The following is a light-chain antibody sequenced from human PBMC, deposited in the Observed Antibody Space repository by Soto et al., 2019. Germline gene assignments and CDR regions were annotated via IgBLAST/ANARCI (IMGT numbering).Light chain of an antibody. CDR1: QSIRSW. CDR2: AAS. CDR3: QQSYSSPAIS. J-gene: IGKJ5*01. Sequence: DIQMTQSPSILSASVLDIVTIPFLSSQSIRSWLAWYQQKPGKAPKLLIYAASSLQSGVPSRFSGSGSGTDFTVTICSLEREDSAAYYCQQSYSSPAISVGQGTRLEIK. V-gene: IGKV1-39*01.